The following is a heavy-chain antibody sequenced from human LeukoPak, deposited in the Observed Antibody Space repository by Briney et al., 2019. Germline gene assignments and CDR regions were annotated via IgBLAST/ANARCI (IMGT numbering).Heavy chain of an antibody. CDR1: GYTFTSYD. Sequence: ASVKVSCKASGYTFTSYDINWVRQATGQGLEWMGWMNPNSGNTGYAQKFQGRVTITRNTSISTAYMELSSLRSEDTAVYYCAREAAAAGTFPFDYWGQGTLVTVSS. CDR3: AREAAAAGTFPFDY. J-gene: IGHJ4*02. CDR2: MNPNSGNT. D-gene: IGHD6-13*01. V-gene: IGHV1-8*03.